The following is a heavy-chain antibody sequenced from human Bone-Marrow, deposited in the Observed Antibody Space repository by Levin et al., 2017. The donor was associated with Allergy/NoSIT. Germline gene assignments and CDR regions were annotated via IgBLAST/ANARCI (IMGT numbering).Heavy chain of an antibody. D-gene: IGHD4-17*01. V-gene: IGHV4-38-2*02. CDR1: GFSISGGHY. CDR3: ARDQSGDSDIPFDI. J-gene: IGHJ3*02. Sequence: SETLSLTCNVSGFSISGGHYWGWFRQPPGKGLEWIAIIYYTGSTYYNLSLKSRFTISIDTSKNQFSLRLTSVTAAETAIYYCARDQSGDSDIPFDIWGQGTMVTVSS. CDR2: IYYTGST.